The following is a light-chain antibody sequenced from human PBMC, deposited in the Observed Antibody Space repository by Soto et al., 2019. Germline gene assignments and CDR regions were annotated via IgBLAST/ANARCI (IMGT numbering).Light chain of an antibody. J-gene: IGKJ4*01. CDR3: QQYNNWPLT. CDR2: GAS. CDR1: QSVRSN. V-gene: IGKV3-15*01. Sequence: EIVMTQSPATLSVSPGERATLSYMASQSVRSNLAWYQQKPGQAPRLLIYGASTRATGIPARFSGSGSGTEFTLTISSLQSEDFAVYYCQQYNNWPLTFGGGTKVEIK.